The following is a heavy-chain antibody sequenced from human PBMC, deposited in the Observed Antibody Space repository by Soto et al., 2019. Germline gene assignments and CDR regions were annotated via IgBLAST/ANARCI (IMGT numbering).Heavy chain of an antibody. Sequence: SETLSLTCTVSGDSISSYYWSWIRQPPGKGLEWIGYIYYSGSTNYNPSLKSRVTISVDTSKNQFSLKLNSVTAADTAVYYCARGGVWGYNRQDFDSWGQGTLVTVSS. CDR3: ARGGVWGYNRQDFDS. J-gene: IGHJ4*02. CDR2: IYYSGST. D-gene: IGHD3-16*01. V-gene: IGHV4-59*01. CDR1: GDSISSYY.